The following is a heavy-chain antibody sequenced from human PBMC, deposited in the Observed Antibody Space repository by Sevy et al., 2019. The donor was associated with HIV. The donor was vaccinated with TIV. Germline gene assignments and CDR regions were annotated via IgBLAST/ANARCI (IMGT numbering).Heavy chain of an antibody. D-gene: IGHD5-18*01. V-gene: IGHV4-38-2*02. J-gene: IGHJ4*02. CDR1: GYSISSGYY. CDR3: ARVGGTAMAPDY. Sequence: SETLSLTCTVPGYSISSGYYWGWIRQPPGKGLEWIGSIYHSGSTYYNPSLKSRVTISVDTSKNQFSLKLSSVTAADTAVYYCARVGGTAMAPDYWGQGTLVTVSS. CDR2: IYHSGST.